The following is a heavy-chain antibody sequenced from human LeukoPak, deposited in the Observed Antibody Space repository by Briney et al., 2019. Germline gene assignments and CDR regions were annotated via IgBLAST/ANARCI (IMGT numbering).Heavy chain of an antibody. CDR2: IYYSGST. CDR3: ARGGNTAINY. J-gene: IGHJ4*02. D-gene: IGHD5-18*01. V-gene: IGHV4-59*01. Sequence: SETLSLTCIVSGGSISSYYWSWIRQPPGKGLEWIGYIYYSGSTNYNPSLKSRVTISVDTSKNQFSLKLSSVTAADTAVYYCARGGNTAINYWGQGTLVTVSS. CDR1: GGSISSYY.